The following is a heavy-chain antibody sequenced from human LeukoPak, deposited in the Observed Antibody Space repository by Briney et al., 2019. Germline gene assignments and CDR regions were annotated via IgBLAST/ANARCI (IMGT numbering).Heavy chain of an antibody. CDR3: ARVLRYYYDMDV. D-gene: IGHD1-26*01. CDR2: IYYSGIT. CDR1: GGTISNSS. J-gene: IGHJ6*02. V-gene: IGHV4-59*01. Sequence: PSETLSLTCTVSGGTISNSSWGWIRQPPGKRLQWIGYIYYSGITNCNPSLKSRVTISIDVSKNQFSLRLSYVTAADTAVYYCARVLRYYYDMDVWGQGTTVTVSS.